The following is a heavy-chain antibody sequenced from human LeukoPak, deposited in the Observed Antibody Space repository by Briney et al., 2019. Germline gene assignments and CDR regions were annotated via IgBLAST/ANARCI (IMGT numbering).Heavy chain of an antibody. CDR1: GYTFTGYY. CDR2: INPNSGGT. D-gene: IGHD2-2*01. Sequence: ASVKVSCKASGYTFTGYYIHWVRQAPGQGLEWMGWINPNSGGTNYAQKFQGRVTMTRVTSITTAYMELSRLRSDDTAVYFCARDGYCSSTSCYFPFDYWGQGTLVTVSS. CDR3: ARDGYCSSTSCYFPFDY. V-gene: IGHV1-2*02. J-gene: IGHJ4*02.